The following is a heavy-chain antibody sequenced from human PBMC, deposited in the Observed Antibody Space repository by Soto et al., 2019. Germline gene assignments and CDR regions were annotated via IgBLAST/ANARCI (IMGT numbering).Heavy chain of an antibody. CDR1: GFTFSSYA. Sequence: QVQLVESGGGVVQPGRSLRLSCAASGFTFSSYAMHWVRQAPGKGLEWVAVISYDGSNKYYADSVKGRFTISRDNSKNTLYLQMNSLRAEDTAVYYCARGDIVLVPAAIFGHFDYWGQGTLVTVSS. J-gene: IGHJ4*02. CDR2: ISYDGSNK. V-gene: IGHV3-30-3*01. CDR3: ARGDIVLVPAAIFGHFDY. D-gene: IGHD2-2*01.